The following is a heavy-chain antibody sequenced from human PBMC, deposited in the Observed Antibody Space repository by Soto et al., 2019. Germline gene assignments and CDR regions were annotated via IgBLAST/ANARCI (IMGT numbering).Heavy chain of an antibody. J-gene: IGHJ5*02. V-gene: IGHV1-69*12. Sequence: QVQLVQSGAEVKKPGSSVKVSCKASGGTFSSYAISWVRQAPGQGLEWMGGIIPIFGTANYAQKVQGRVTITADETTSAGYMQLSSLRSEDTAVYYRILEGAGTGGWFDPWGQGNLVTVSS. CDR2: IIPIFGTA. CDR3: ILEGAGTGGWFDP. D-gene: IGHD6-19*01. CDR1: GGTFSSYA.